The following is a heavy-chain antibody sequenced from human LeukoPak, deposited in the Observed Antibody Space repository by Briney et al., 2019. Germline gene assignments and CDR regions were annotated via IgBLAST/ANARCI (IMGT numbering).Heavy chain of an antibody. CDR3: ARDRGVRFLSPYYYGMDV. CDR1: GGSFSGYY. D-gene: IGHD3-3*01. CDR2: INHSGST. Sequence: SETLSLTCAVYGGSFSGYYWSWIRQPPGKGLEWIGEINHSGSTYYNPSLKSRVTISVDTSKNQFSLKLSSVTAADTAVYYCARDRGVRFLSPYYYGMDVWGQGTTVTVSS. V-gene: IGHV4-34*09. J-gene: IGHJ6*02.